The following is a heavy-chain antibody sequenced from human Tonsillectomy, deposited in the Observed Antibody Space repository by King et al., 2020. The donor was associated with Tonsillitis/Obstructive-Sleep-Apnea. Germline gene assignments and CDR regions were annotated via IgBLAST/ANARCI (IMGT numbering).Heavy chain of an antibody. CDR2: IKQDGSEK. D-gene: IGHD2-15*01. CDR3: AREKLQGFDY. V-gene: IGHV3-7*04. J-gene: IGHJ4*02. Sequence: VQLVESGGGLVQPGGSLRLSCAASGFTFSSYWMGWVRQAPGKGLEWVANIKQDGSEKYYVDSVKGRFTIPRDNAKNSLFLQMNSLRAEDTAVYYCAREKLQGFDYWGQGTLVTVTS. CDR1: GFTFSSYW.